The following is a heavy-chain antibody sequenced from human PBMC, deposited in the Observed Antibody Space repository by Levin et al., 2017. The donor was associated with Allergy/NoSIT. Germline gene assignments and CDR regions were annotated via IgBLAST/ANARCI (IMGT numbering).Heavy chain of an antibody. CDR2: ISAYNGNT. D-gene: IGHD6-13*01. CDR3: ARSGRSSWSYDAFDI. CDR1: GYTFTSYG. V-gene: IGHV1-18*01. J-gene: IGHJ3*02. Sequence: GESLKISCKASGYTFTSYGISWVRQAPGQGLEWMGWISAYNGNTNYAQKLQGRVTMTTDTSTSTAYMELRSLRSDDTAVYYCARSGRSSWSYDAFDIWGQGTMVTVSS.